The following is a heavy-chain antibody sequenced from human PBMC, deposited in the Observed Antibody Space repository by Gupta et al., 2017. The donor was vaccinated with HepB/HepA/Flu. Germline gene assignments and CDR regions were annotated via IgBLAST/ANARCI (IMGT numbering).Heavy chain of an antibody. J-gene: IGHJ4*02. V-gene: IGHV3-23*01. CDR2: ITTGGNT. CDR1: GFTLSSYP. Sequence: EEHLLESGGDLVQPGGSLRLSCAASGFTLSSYPMSWVRQTPEKGLEWVSIITTGGNTFYADSVKGRFTISRDISKNTLYLQMSDLRVDDTAVYFCAKGRPVAGAFWGQGTLVTVSS. D-gene: IGHD6-19*01. CDR3: AKGRPVAGAF.